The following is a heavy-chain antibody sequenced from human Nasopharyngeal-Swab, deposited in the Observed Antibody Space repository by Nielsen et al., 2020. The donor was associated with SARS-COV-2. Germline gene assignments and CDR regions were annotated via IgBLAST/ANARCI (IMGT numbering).Heavy chain of an antibody. CDR2: IDTDGAIT. CDR3: ARDVGGRDNY. CDR1: GFSFRSYW. V-gene: IGHV3-74*01. D-gene: IGHD2-15*01. J-gene: IGHJ4*02. Sequence: GGSLRLSCAASGFSFRSYWMHWVRQVPGEGLVWVSRIDTDGAITNYADSVKGRFTISRDNAKNTLYLQMNSLRADDTAVYYCARDVGGRDNYWGQGALVTVSS.